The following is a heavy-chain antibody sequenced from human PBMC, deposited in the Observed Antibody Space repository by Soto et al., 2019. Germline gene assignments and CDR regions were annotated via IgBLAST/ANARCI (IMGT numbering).Heavy chain of an antibody. Sequence: QITLKESGPALVKPTQTLTLTCTFSGFSLSTSGVGVGWIRQPPGEALEWLALIYWDDYKHFSPSLESRLTITKDPSKNQVVHTMTNMDPVDTATYYCVHKGGGDRILDYWGQGTLVTVSS. CDR3: VHKGGGDRILDY. V-gene: IGHV2-5*02. CDR2: IYWDDYK. J-gene: IGHJ4*02. D-gene: IGHD3-16*01. CDR1: GFSLSTSGVG.